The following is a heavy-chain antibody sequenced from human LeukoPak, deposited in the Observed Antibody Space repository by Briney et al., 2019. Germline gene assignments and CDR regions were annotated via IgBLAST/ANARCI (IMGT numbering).Heavy chain of an antibody. CDR2: IYYSGST. CDR3: ARIPTGGSGYYSMDY. Sequence: PSETLSLTCAVYGGSFSGYYWSWIRQPPGKGLEWIGYIYYSGSTSYNPSLKSRVTISVDTSNNHFSLKLSSVTAADTAVYYCARIPTGGSGYYSMDYWGQGTLVTVSS. J-gene: IGHJ4*02. CDR1: GGSFSGYY. V-gene: IGHV4-59*01. D-gene: IGHD3-22*01.